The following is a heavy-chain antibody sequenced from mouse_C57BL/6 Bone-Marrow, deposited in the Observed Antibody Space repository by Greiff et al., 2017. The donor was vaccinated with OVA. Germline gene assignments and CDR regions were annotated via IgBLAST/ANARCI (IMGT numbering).Heavy chain of an antibody. D-gene: IGHD1-1*01. CDR2: IYPRDGST. Sequence: VQLLESDAELVKPGASVKLSCKASGYTFTDHTIHWMKQRPEQGLEWIGYIYPRDGSTKYNEKFKGKATLTADKSSSTAYMQLNSLTSEDSAVYVCASAAYDYGSPYNDAMDYWGQGTSVTVSA. J-gene: IGHJ4*01. V-gene: IGHV1-78*01. CDR3: ASAAYDYGSPYNDAMDY. CDR1: GYTFTDHT.